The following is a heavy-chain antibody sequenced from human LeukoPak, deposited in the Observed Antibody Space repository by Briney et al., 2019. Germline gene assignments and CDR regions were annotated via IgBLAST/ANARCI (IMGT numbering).Heavy chain of an antibody. CDR1: GCTFSSYA. Sequence: GASLRLSCAASGCTFSSYAMSWVRQAPGKGLEWVSAISGSGGSTYYADSVKGRFTISRDNSKNTLYLQMNSMRAEDTAVYYCAKGIKWYYYDSSGYYYERYFDYWGQGTLVTVSS. D-gene: IGHD3-22*01. CDR3: AKGIKWYYYDSSGYYYERYFDY. J-gene: IGHJ4*02. V-gene: IGHV3-23*01. CDR2: ISGSGGST.